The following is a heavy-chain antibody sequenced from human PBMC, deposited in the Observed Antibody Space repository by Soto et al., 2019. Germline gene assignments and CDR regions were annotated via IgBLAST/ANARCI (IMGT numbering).Heavy chain of an antibody. J-gene: IGHJ4*02. V-gene: IGHV3-73*02. CDR2: IRSKTHSYAT. Sequence: EVQLVESGGGLVQPGESLKLSCAASGFTLSGSAVHRVRQASGKGLEWVGRIRSKTHSYATEYIASVKGRFTMSRDDSNNTAYLQMNGLKTDDTAVYYCTRSGGSYSFGYWGQGTLVTVSS. D-gene: IGHD1-26*01. CDR1: GFTLSGSA. CDR3: TRSGGSYSFGY.